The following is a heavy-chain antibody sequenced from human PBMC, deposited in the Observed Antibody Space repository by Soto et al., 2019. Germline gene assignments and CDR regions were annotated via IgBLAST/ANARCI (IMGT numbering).Heavy chain of an antibody. CDR3: AIIMTHSDSFDI. CDR2: INSNSGAT. J-gene: IGHJ3*02. D-gene: IGHD3-16*01. CDR1: GYTFGGFY. Sequence: ASVKVSFKASGYTFGGFYIHWVRQAPGQGLEWVGSINSNSGATTYAQKFQDSVAMTRDTSVSTAYMDLNRLTSDDTAIYYCAIIMTHSDSFDIWGQGTMVTVSS. V-gene: IGHV1-2*04.